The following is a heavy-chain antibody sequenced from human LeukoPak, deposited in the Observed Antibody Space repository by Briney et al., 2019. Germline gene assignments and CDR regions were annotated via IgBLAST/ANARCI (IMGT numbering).Heavy chain of an antibody. D-gene: IGHD3-22*01. J-gene: IGHJ6*03. CDR2: IRYDGSNT. V-gene: IGHV3-30*02. CDR3: AKDFYYDSSGYYPPYYYYHMDV. Sequence: GGSLRLSCAASGFTFSSYGMHWVRQAPGKGLEWVAFIRYDGSNTYYADSVKGRFTISRDNSKNTVYLQMNSLRAEDTAVFYCAKDFYYDSSGYYPPYYYYHMDVWGKGTTVTVSS. CDR1: GFTFSSYG.